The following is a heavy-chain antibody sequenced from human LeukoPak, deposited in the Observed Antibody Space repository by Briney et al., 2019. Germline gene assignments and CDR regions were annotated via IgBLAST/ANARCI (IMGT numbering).Heavy chain of an antibody. CDR1: GFTFSSYG. V-gene: IGHV3-30*02. CDR3: ARTSGYDSPRSLDY. CDR2: IRYDGSNK. J-gene: IGHJ4*02. D-gene: IGHD5-12*01. Sequence: PGGSLRLSCAASGFTFSSYGMHWVRQAPGKGLEWVAFIRYDGSNKYYADSVKGRFTISRDNSKNTLYLQMNSLRAEDTAVYYCARTSGYDSPRSLDYWGQGTLVTVSS.